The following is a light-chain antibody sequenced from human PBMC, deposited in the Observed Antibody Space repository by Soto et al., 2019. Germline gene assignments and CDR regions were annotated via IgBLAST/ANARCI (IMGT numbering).Light chain of an antibody. J-gene: IGKJ1*01. CDR2: GAS. CDR1: QSVSRSD. V-gene: IGKV3-20*01. CDR3: QHYGSTPWT. Sequence: EIVSTQSPGTLSLSPGERATLSCRASQSVSRSDLAWYQQKPGQAPRLLIYGASSRATGIPDRFSGSGSGTDFTLTISRLEPEDFAVYYCQHYGSTPWTFGQGTKVDIK.